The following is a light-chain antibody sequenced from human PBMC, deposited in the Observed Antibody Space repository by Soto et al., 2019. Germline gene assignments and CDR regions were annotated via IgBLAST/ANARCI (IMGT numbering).Light chain of an antibody. CDR2: GAS. J-gene: IGKJ3*01. CDR1: QSVSSSY. CDR3: QQYCSPPLFT. Sequence: EIVLTQSPGTLSLSPGERATLSCRASQSVSSSYLAWYQQKPGQATRLLIYGASSRAASIPDRFSGSGSGRDFTLTISRLQHEEFAADYCQQYCSPPLFTFGPGTKVDIK. V-gene: IGKV3-20*01.